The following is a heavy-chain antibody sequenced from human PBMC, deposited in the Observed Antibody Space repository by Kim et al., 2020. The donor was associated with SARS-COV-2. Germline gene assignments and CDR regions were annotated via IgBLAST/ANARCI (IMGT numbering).Heavy chain of an antibody. D-gene: IGHD3-10*01. Sequence: DSVKGRFTSTRDNAKDTLYLRMNSLRAEDKAVYYCARDRSNYYGSGSSFDYWGQGTLVTVSS. V-gene: IGHV3-74*01. CDR3: ARDRSNYYGSGSSFDY. J-gene: IGHJ4*02.